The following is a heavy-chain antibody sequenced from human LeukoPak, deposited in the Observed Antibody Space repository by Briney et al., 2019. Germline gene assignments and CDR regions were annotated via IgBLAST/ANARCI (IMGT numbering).Heavy chain of an antibody. J-gene: IGHJ6*02. CDR3: AREMVRGVTITRYYGMDV. CDR2: ISYSGST. Sequence: SETLSLTRTVSGGSISSDDYCWSWIRQPPGKGLEWIGHISYSGSTYYNPSLKSRVTISVDMSKNQFSLKLSSVTAADTAVYYCAREMVRGVTITRYYGMDVWGQGTTVTVSS. V-gene: IGHV4-30-4*01. D-gene: IGHD3-10*01. CDR1: GGSISSDDYC.